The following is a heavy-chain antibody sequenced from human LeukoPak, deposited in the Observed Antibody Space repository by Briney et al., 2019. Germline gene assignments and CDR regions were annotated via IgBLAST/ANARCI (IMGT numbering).Heavy chain of an antibody. D-gene: IGHD5-18*01. Sequence: PGGSLRLSCAASGFTFSSYGMSWVRQAPGKGLEWVSVICVSDDTSYADSVKGRFTISRDNSENIVYLQMNNLRVEDTAVYYCAGRPTGYSSGYIHWGQGTLVTVSS. CDR3: AGRPTGYSSGYIH. CDR2: ICVSDDT. CDR1: GFTFSSYG. J-gene: IGHJ4*02. V-gene: IGHV3-23*01.